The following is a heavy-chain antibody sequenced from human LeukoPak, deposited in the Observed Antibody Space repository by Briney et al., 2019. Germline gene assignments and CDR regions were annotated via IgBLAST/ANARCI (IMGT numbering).Heavy chain of an antibody. Sequence: GWSLRLSCAASGFTFSSDWMSWVRQAPGKGLERVANIKQDGSEKYYVDSVKGRFTISRDNAKNSLYLQMNSLRAEDTAVYYCARARSGWDYYLDYWGQGTLVTVSS. D-gene: IGHD3-22*01. CDR1: GFTFSSDW. CDR3: ARARSGWDYYLDY. J-gene: IGHJ4*02. CDR2: IKQDGSEK. V-gene: IGHV3-7*03.